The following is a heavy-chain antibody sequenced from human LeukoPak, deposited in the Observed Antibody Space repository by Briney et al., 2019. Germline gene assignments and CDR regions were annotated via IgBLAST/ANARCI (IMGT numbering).Heavy chain of an antibody. CDR2: IYSGGST. V-gene: IGHV3-66*02. CDR3: ARDPTGGYGPALGAFDI. D-gene: IGHD2-2*01. J-gene: IGHJ3*02. CDR1: GFTVSSNY. Sequence: GGSLRLSCAASGFTVSSNYMSWVRQAPGKGLEWVSVIYSGGSTYYADSVKGRFTISRDNSKNTLYLQMNSLRAEDTAVYYCARDPTGGYGPALGAFDIWGQGTMVTVSS.